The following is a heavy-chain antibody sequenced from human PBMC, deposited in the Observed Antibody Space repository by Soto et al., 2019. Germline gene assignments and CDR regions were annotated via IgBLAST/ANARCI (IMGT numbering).Heavy chain of an antibody. CDR3: ARESAAYISGWPHYFDY. J-gene: IGHJ4*02. CDR2: IYYSGST. D-gene: IGHD6-19*01. V-gene: IGHV4-59*01. Sequence: QVQLQESGPGLVKPSETLSLTCPVSGGSISSNYWSWIRQPPGKGLEWIGYIYYSGSTNYNPSLKSRVTISVDTSKNQFSLKLSSVTAADTAVYYCARESAAYISGWPHYFDYWGQGTLVTVSS. CDR1: GGSISSNY.